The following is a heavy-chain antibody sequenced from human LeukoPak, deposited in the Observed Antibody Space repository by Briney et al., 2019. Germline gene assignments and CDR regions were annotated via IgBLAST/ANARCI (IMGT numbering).Heavy chain of an antibody. V-gene: IGHV1-2*02. J-gene: IGHJ5*02. CDR1: GYTFTDYY. CDR2: INPNSGGT. Sequence: GASVKVSCKASGYTFTDYYIHWVRQAPGQGLEWMGWINPNSGGTYYAQKFQGRVTMTRDTSINTAYMELSRLRSDDTAVYYCARDAQKTPYYFGTGTYYESRWFDPWGQGALVTVSS. CDR3: ARDAQKTPYYFGTGTYYESRWFDP. D-gene: IGHD3-10*01.